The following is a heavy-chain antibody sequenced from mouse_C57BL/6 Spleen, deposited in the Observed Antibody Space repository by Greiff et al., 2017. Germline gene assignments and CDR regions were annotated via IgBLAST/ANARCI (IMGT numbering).Heavy chain of an antibody. CDR1: GYTFTDYY. CDR3: ARGGSRYYAMDY. CDR2: INPNNGGT. D-gene: IGHD1-1*01. Sequence: EVKLMESGPELVKPGASVKISCKASGYTFTDYYMNWVKQSHGKSLEWIGDINPNNGGTSYNQKFKGKATLTVDKSSSTAYMELRSLTSEDSAVYYCARGGSRYYAMDYWGQGTSVTVSS. V-gene: IGHV1-26*01. J-gene: IGHJ4*01.